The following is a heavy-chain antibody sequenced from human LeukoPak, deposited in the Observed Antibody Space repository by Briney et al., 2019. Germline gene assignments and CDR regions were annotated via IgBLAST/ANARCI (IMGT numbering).Heavy chain of an antibody. V-gene: IGHV4-61*02. J-gene: IGHJ4*02. CDR3: ARDSSGWYRFDY. D-gene: IGHD6-19*01. CDR1: GGSISSGSYY. CDR2: IYTSGST. Sequence: SQTLSLTCTVSGGSISSGSYYWSWIRQPAGKGLEWIGRIYTSGSTNYNPSLKSRVTMSVDTSKNQFSLKLSSVTAADTAVYYCARDSSGWYRFDYWGQGTLVTVSS.